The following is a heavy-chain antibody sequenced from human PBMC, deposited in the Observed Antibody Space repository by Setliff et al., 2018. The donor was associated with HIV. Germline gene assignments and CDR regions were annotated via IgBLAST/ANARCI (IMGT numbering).Heavy chain of an antibody. D-gene: IGHD3-3*01. J-gene: IGHJ4*02. CDR1: GYSIKDGYY. CDR3: ARGIDNFWSGYIA. V-gene: IGHV4-38-2*02. Sequence: SETLSLTCTVSGYSIKDGYYWGWIRQSPGKGLEWIGTIYYNGNTNYSPSLKSRVTISEDTSKKQVSLKLRSVTAADTAVYYCARGIDNFWSGYIAWGQGTLVTVSS. CDR2: IYYNGNT.